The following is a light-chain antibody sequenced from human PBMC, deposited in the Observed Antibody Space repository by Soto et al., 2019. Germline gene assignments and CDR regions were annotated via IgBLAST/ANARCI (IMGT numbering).Light chain of an antibody. CDR2: GNS. CDR3: QSYDSSLSADV. CDR1: SSNIGAGYD. V-gene: IGLV1-40*01. Sequence: QSVLTQPPSVYGAPGQRVTISCTGSSSNIGAGYDVHWYQQLPGTAPKLLIYGNSNRPSGVPDRFSGSKSGTSASLAITGLQAEDEADYYCQSYDSSLSADVCGTGTKLPVL. J-gene: IGLJ1*01.